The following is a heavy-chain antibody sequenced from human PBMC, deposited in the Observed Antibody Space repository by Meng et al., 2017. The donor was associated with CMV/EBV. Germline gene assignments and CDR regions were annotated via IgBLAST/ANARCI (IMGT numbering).Heavy chain of an antibody. CDR3: ARSVVVIATRRGYFDL. D-gene: IGHD2-21*01. CDR1: GGSFSGYY. V-gene: IGHV4-34*01. J-gene: IGHJ2*01. Sequence: YGGSFSGYYLSWIRQPPGKGLEWIGEINHTGSTNYNPSLKSRVTISVDTSKNQFSLKLSSVTAADTAVYYCARSVVVIATRRGYFDLWGRGTLVTVSS. CDR2: INHTGST.